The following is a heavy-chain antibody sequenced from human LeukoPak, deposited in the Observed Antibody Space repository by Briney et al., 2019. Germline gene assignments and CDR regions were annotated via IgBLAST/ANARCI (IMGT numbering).Heavy chain of an antibody. CDR3: ARGASNRFRTGYFDL. CDR1: GYTFTSYG. CDR2: ISAYNGNT. Sequence: ASVKVSYKASGYTFTSYGISWVRQAPGQGLEWMGWISAYNGNTNYAQKFQGRVTMTTDTSTSTAYMELRSLRSDDTAVYYCARGASNRFRTGYFDLWGRGTLVSVSS. J-gene: IGHJ2*01. V-gene: IGHV1-18*01. D-gene: IGHD1/OR15-1a*01.